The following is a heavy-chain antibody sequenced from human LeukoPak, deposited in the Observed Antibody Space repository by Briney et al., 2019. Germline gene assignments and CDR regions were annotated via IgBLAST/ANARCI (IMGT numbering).Heavy chain of an antibody. D-gene: IGHD3-9*01. J-gene: IGHJ4*02. CDR3: AREQAALGRYFDWLPFDY. Sequence: PSETLSLTCAVYGGSFSGYYWSWIRQPPGKGLEWIGEVNHSGSTNFNPSLKSRVTISVDASKNQFSLKLSSVTAADTAVYYCAREQAALGRYFDWLPFDYWGQGTLVTVSS. V-gene: IGHV4-34*01. CDR1: GGSFSGYY. CDR2: VNHSGST.